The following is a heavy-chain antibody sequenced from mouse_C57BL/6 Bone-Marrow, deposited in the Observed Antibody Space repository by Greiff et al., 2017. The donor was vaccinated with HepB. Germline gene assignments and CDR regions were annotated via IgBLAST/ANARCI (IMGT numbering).Heavy chain of an antibody. Sequence: VQLVESGPGLVAPSQRLSITCTVSGFSFTSYGVDWVRQSPGKGLEWLGVIWGVGSTNYNSALKSRLSISKDNSKSQVFLKMNSLQTDDTAMYYCARDYYGRGGAMDYWGQGTSVTVSS. CDR2: IWGVGST. CDR1: GFSFTSYG. D-gene: IGHD1-1*01. CDR3: ARDYYGRGGAMDY. V-gene: IGHV2-6*01. J-gene: IGHJ4*01.